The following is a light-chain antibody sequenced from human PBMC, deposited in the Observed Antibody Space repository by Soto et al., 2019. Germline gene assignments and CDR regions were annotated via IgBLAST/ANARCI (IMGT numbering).Light chain of an antibody. CDR2: DAS. CDR1: QSINTW. J-gene: IGKJ1*01. CDR3: QQCHSYWT. Sequence: DIQMTQSPSTLSASVGDSVTITCRASQSINTWLAWYQQKPGTAPKLLIYDASSLESGVPSRFSGSGSGTEFTLTISGLQPEDFATYYCQQCHSYWTFGQGTKVEIK. V-gene: IGKV1-5*01.